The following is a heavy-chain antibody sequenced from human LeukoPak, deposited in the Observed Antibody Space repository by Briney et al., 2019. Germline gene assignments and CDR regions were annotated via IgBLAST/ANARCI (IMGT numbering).Heavy chain of an antibody. J-gene: IGHJ4*02. CDR1: GFTFSSYS. CDR3: ARGPKSIAVAGVPVIDY. D-gene: IGHD6-19*01. CDR2: ISSGSSYI. V-gene: IGHV3-21*01. Sequence: GGPLRLSCAASGFTFSSYSMNWVRQAPGKGLEWVSSISSGSSYIYYADSLKGRFTISRDNAKNSLYLQMNSLRAEDTAVYYCARGPKSIAVAGVPVIDYWGQGTLVTVSS.